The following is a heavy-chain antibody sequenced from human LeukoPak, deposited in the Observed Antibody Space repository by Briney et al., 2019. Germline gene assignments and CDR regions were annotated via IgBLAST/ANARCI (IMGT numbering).Heavy chain of an antibody. D-gene: IGHD2-21*02. CDR1: GYSFTSYG. V-gene: IGHV1-69*13. CDR2: IIPIFGTA. Sequence: ASLKVSCKASGYSFTSYGITWVRQAPGQGLEWMGGIIPIFGTANYAQKFQGRVTITADESTSTAYMELSSLRSEDTAVYYCARVRVRGDYWFDPWGQGTLVTVSS. J-gene: IGHJ5*02. CDR3: ARVRVRGDYWFDP.